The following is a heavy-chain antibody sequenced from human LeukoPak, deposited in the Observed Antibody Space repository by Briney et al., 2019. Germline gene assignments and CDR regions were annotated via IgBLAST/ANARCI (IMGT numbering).Heavy chain of an antibody. CDR2: INTNTGNP. D-gene: IGHD4/OR15-4a*01. Sequence: GASVKVSCKASGYTFTSYGISWVRQAPGQGLEWMGRINTNTGNPTYAQGFTGRFVFSLDTSVSTAYLQISSLKAEDTAVYYCARRAGAYSHPYDYWGQGTLVTVSS. CDR3: ARRAGAYSHPYDY. J-gene: IGHJ4*02. V-gene: IGHV7-4-1*02. CDR1: GYTFTSYG.